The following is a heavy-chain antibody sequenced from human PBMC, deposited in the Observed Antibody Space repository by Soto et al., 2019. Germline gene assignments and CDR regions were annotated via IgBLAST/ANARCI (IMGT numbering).Heavy chain of an antibody. V-gene: IGHV4-61*08. D-gene: IGHD3-10*01. Sequence: SETLSLTCAVSGGSISSGGYSWNWIRQPPGKGLEWIGFIYNSGSTNYNPSLKSRVTISMDTSRNQFSLILSSVTAADTAVYYSARAPYGSGTKPYYFDYWGQGTLVTVS. CDR3: ARAPYGSGTKPYYFDY. CDR2: IYNSGST. J-gene: IGHJ4*02. CDR1: GGSISSGGYS.